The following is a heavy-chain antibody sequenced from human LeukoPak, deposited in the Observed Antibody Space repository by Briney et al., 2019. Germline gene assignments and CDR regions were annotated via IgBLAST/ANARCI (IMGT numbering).Heavy chain of an antibody. D-gene: IGHD3-22*01. CDR2: ITTSGGAK. CDR3: ARDSYYDSSSSTVDAFDI. J-gene: IGHJ3*02. CDR1: GFTFSSYS. V-gene: IGHV3-48*01. Sequence: GGSLRLSCAASGFTFSSYSMNWVRQAPGKGLEWISYITTSGGAKNYADSVKGRFTISRDNAENSLYLQMNSLRAEDTAVYYCARDSYYDSSSSTVDAFDIWGQGTMVTVSS.